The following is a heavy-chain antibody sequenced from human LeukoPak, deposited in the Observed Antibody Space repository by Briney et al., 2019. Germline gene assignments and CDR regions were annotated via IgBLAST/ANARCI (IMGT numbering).Heavy chain of an antibody. CDR3: ARREEMATLDAFDI. Sequence: GAPLKISCKGSGYRFTRYWIGWARQMPGKGLEWMGIIYTGESDTRYSPSFQGQVTISADKSISTAYLQWSSLKASDTAMYYCARREEMATLDAFDIWGQGTMVTVSS. CDR2: IYTGESDT. CDR1: GYRFTRYW. D-gene: IGHD5-24*01. V-gene: IGHV5-51*01. J-gene: IGHJ3*02.